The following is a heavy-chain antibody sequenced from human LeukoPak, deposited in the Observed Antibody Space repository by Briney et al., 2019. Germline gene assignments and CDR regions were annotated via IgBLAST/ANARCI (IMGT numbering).Heavy chain of an antibody. V-gene: IGHV3-30*04. CDR2: ISHDGSSK. CDR3: AKSIRFCSSNSCFAGYYNYGLHV. CDR1: GFTFSNFA. Sequence: GGSLRLSCAASGFTFSNFAMHWVRQAPGKGLEWVAVISHDGSSKYFADSVKGRFTISRDNPKNTLDLQMHSLRAEDTAVYYCAKSIRFCSSNSCFAGYYNYGLHVWGQGTTVIVSS. J-gene: IGHJ6*02. D-gene: IGHD2-2*01.